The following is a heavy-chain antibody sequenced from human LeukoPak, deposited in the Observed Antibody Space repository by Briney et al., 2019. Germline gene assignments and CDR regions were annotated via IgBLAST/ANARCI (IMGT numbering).Heavy chain of an antibody. V-gene: IGHV4-30-2*01. CDR1: GGSISSGGYS. CDR3: ARAPSGCGGTCAFDY. J-gene: IGHJ4*02. CDR2: IYHNGNT. D-gene: IGHD2-15*01. Sequence: PSETLSLTCTVSGGSISSGGYSWSWIRQPPGKGLEWIGYIYHNGNTYYNPSLKSRVTISVDMSKNQFSLNLRSVTAADTAVYFCARAPSGCGGTCAFDYWGQGTLVTVSS.